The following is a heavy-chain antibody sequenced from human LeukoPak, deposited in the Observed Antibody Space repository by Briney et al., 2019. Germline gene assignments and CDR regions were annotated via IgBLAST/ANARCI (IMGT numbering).Heavy chain of an antibody. CDR1: GFTFSTYN. J-gene: IGHJ4*02. Sequence: GGSLRLSCAASGFTFSTYNMNWVRQSPGKGLEWLSSITSTGSYTYYADSVKGRFTISRDNAKNSLSLQMNSLRAEDTAVYYCARDRWFGESLPAHFDYWGQGTLVTVSS. CDR3: ARDRWFGESLPAHFDY. V-gene: IGHV3-21*01. D-gene: IGHD3-10*01. CDR2: ITSTGSYT.